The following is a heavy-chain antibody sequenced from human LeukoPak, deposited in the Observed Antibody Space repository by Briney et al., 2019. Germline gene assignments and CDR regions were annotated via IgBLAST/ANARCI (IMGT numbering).Heavy chain of an antibody. D-gene: IGHD3-10*01. CDR1: GFTFSSYS. CDR3: ASPMVRGVILIPFDY. V-gene: IGHV3-21*01. Sequence: GGSLRLSCAASGFTFSSYSMNWVRQAPGKGLEWVSSISSSSSYIYCADSVKGRFTISRDNAKNSLYLQMNSLRAEDTAVYYCASPMVRGVILIPFDYWGQGTLVTVSS. J-gene: IGHJ4*02. CDR2: ISSSSSYI.